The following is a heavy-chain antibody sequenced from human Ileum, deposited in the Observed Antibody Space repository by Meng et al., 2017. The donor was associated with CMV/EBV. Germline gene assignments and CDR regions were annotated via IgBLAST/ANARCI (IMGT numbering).Heavy chain of an antibody. D-gene: IGHD6-13*01. CDR2: IYHSRST. Sequence: GSLRLSCTVSGYSISSGYYWGWSRQPPGKGLEWIGSIYHSRSTYYNPSLKSRLTISVDTSKNQFSLKLTSVTAADTAVYYCARLYTPAAGRNYYFDYWGQGTLVTVSS. V-gene: IGHV4-38-2*02. J-gene: IGHJ4*02. CDR3: ARLYTPAAGRNYYFDY. CDR1: GYSISSGYY.